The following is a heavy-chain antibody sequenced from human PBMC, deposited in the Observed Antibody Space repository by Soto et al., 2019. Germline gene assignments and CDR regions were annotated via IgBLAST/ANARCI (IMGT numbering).Heavy chain of an antibody. CDR1: GGSISSGGYY. J-gene: IGHJ4*02. V-gene: IGHV4-31*03. Sequence: QVQLQESGPGLVKPSQTLSLTCTVSGGSISSGGYYWSWIRQHPGKGLEWIGYIYYSGSTYYNPSLKSRVTMSVDTSKNQFSLKLSSVTAADRAVYYCASAYCGGDCYSWGPFDYWGQGTLVTVSS. CDR2: IYYSGST. D-gene: IGHD2-21*02. CDR3: ASAYCGGDCYSWGPFDY.